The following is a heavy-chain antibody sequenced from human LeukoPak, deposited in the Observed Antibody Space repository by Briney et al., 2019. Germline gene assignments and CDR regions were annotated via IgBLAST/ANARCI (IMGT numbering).Heavy chain of an antibody. J-gene: IGHJ5*02. D-gene: IGHD2-2*01. V-gene: IGHV1-18*04. Sequence: ASVKVSCTASGYTFTSYGISRVRQAPGPGLKWMGWISASNGNTNYAQKLQGRVTMTTDTSTSTAYMELRSLRSDDTAVYYCARWMGYCSSTSCPGWFDPWGQGTLVTVSS. CDR2: ISASNGNT. CDR3: ARWMGYCSSTSCPGWFDP. CDR1: GYTFTSYG.